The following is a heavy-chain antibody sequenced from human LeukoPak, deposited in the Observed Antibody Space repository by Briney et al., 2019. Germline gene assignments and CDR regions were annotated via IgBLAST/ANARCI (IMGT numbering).Heavy chain of an antibody. V-gene: IGHV3-48*03. D-gene: IGHD3-22*01. CDR2: ISSSGSTI. J-gene: IGHJ4*02. Sequence: PGGSLRLSCAASGFTFSSYEMNWVRQAPGKGLEWVSHISSSGSTIYYADSVKGRFTISRDNAKNSLYLQMNSLRAEDTAVYYCAKSQYYYDSSGYYSFYFDYWGQGTLVTVSS. CDR1: GFTFSSYE. CDR3: AKSQYYYDSSGYYSFYFDY.